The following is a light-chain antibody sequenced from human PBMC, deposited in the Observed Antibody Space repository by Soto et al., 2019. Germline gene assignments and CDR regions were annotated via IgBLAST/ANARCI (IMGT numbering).Light chain of an antibody. V-gene: IGKV3-11*01. Sequence: EIVLTQSPGTLSLSPGERATLSCRASQSVSSYLAWYQQKPGQAPRLLIYDASNRATGIPARFSGSGSGTEFTLTISSLQSEDFAVYYCQHYGSSRTFGQGTKVDIK. CDR3: QHYGSSRT. CDR2: DAS. CDR1: QSVSSY. J-gene: IGKJ1*01.